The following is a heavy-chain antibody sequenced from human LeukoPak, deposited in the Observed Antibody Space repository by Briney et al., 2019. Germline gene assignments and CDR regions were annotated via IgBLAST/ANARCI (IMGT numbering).Heavy chain of an antibody. Sequence: GALRLSCAASGFTFSSYEMNWVRQAPGKGLEWISFISTSGSTIYYADPVKGRFTISRDNAKNSLYLQMNSLRAEDTAVYYCARDAFSGSPSYYYYYYMDVWGKGTTVTISS. CDR3: ARDAFSGSPSYYYYYYMDV. J-gene: IGHJ6*03. V-gene: IGHV3-48*03. CDR2: ISTSGSTI. CDR1: GFTFSSYE. D-gene: IGHD3-10*01.